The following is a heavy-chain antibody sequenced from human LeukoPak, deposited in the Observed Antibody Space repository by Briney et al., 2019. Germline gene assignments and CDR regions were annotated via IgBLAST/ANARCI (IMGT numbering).Heavy chain of an antibody. CDR1: GFTFSSHA. Sequence: GGSLRLSCAASGFTFSSHAMAWVRQVPGGGLEWVSSISGSGVNTYYTGSVKGRFTISRDNSENTLYLQLHSLRADDTALYYCAASIAVAGSNFDFWGQGTLVTVSS. CDR3: AASIAVAGSNFDF. J-gene: IGHJ4*02. V-gene: IGHV3-23*01. CDR2: ISGSGVNT. D-gene: IGHD6-19*01.